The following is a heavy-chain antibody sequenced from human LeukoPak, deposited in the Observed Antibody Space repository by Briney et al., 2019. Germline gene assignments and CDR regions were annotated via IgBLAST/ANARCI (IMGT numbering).Heavy chain of an antibody. CDR3: VSFYETY. Sequence: RAEGSLRLSCAASGNYWMHWVRQAPGKGLVWVSHINSDGSWTSYADSVKGRFTISKDNAKNTVYLQMNSLRAEDTAVYYCVSFYETYWGRGTLVTVSS. CDR1: GNYW. V-gene: IGHV3-74*01. D-gene: IGHD2/OR15-2a*01. CDR2: INSDGSWT. J-gene: IGHJ4*02.